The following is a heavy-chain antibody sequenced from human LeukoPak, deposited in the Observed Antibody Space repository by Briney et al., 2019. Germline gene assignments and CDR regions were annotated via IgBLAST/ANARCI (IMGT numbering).Heavy chain of an antibody. CDR2: IYYTGNT. Sequence: PSETLSLTCTVSGGFISSFYWSWIRQPPGKGLEWIGYIYYTGNTNYNPSLKSRVTISVDTSKNQFSLNLISVTAADAAAYYCARMGTGWDNWFDPWGQGTLVTVSS. CDR3: ARMGTGWDNWFDP. J-gene: IGHJ5*02. CDR1: GGFISSFY. V-gene: IGHV4-59*01. D-gene: IGHD6-19*01.